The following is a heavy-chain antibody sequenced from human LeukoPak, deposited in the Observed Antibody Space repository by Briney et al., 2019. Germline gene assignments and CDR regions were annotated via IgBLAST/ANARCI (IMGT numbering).Heavy chain of an antibody. CDR1: GGTFSSYA. Sequence: SVKVSCKASGGTFSSYAISWVRQAPGQGLEWMGSIIPIFGTANYAQKFQGRVTITTDESTSTAYMELSSLRSEDTAVYYCARVWSGYYHDAFDIWGQGTMVTVSS. CDR3: ARVWSGYYHDAFDI. D-gene: IGHD3-3*01. V-gene: IGHV1-69*05. J-gene: IGHJ3*02. CDR2: IIPIFGTA.